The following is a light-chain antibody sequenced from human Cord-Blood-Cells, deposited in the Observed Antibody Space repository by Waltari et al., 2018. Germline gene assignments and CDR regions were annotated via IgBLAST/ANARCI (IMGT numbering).Light chain of an antibody. CDR1: SLRSYY. V-gene: IGLV3-19*01. J-gene: IGLJ3*02. Sequence: SSELTQDPAVSVALGQTVRITCQGESLRSYYASWYQQKPGQAPVLFIYGKNNRPSGIPDRFSGSSSGNTASLTITGAQAEDEADYYCNSRDSSGNHWVFGGGTKLTVL. CDR2: GKN. CDR3: NSRDSSGNHWV.